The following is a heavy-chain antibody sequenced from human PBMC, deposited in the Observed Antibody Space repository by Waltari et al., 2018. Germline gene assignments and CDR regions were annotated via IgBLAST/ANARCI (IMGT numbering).Heavy chain of an antibody. CDR1: GFTFSSYW. D-gene: IGHD4-4*01. J-gene: IGHJ2*01. V-gene: IGHV3-7*01. Sequence: EVQLVESGGGLVQPGGSLRLSCAASGFTFSSYWMSWVRQAPGRGLEWVANIKEDGSEKYYVDSVKGRFTISRDNAKNSLYLQMNSLRAEDTAVYYCARETTVTYWYFDLWGRGTLVTVSS. CDR3: ARETTVTYWYFDL. CDR2: IKEDGSEK.